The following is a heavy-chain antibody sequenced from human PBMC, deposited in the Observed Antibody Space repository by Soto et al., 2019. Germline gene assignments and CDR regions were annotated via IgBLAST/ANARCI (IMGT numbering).Heavy chain of an antibody. D-gene: IGHD6-19*01. CDR2: IYYSGST. CDR3: ARVSPQWLVIDY. Sequence: QVQLQESGPGLVKPSETLSLTCTVSGGSISSFYWSWIRQPPGKGLEWIGYIYYSGSTNYNPSLKSRVTISVDTSKNQFSLKLSSVTAADTAVYYCARVSPQWLVIDYWGQGTLVTVSS. J-gene: IGHJ4*02. V-gene: IGHV4-59*01. CDR1: GGSISSFY.